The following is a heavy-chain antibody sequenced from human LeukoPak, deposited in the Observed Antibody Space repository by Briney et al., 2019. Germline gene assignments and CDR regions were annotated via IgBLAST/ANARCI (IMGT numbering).Heavy chain of an antibody. V-gene: IGHV4-59*08. CDR2: IYYSGST. D-gene: IGHD1-26*01. CDR3: ARRLIVGATRSAFDI. CDR1: GGSISSYY. Sequence: KPSETLSLTCTVSGGSISSYYWSWIRQPPGKGLEWIGYIYYSGSTNYNPSLKSRVTISVDTSKNQFSLKLSSVTAADTAVYYCARRLIVGATRSAFDIWGQGTMVTVSS. J-gene: IGHJ3*02.